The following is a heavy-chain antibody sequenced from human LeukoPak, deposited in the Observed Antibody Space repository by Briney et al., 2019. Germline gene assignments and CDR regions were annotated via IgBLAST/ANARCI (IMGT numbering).Heavy chain of an antibody. CDR3: ARDLEL. CDR2: INPNSGGT. CDR1: GYTFTDYY. V-gene: IGHV1-2*02. Sequence: ASVKVSCKASGYTFTDYYIPWVRQAPGQGLEWMGWINPNSGGTNYAQNFQGRVTMTRDTSISTAYMELSRLRSEDTAVYYCARDLELWGQGTLVAVSS. J-gene: IGHJ5*02.